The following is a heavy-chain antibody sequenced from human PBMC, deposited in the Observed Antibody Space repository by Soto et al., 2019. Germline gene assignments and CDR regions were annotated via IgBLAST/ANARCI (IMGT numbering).Heavy chain of an antibody. J-gene: IGHJ4*02. CDR2: ISSSSYI. CDR1: GFTFSSYS. CDR3: ARGRYSYGADY. Sequence: PGGSLRLSCAASGFTFSSYSMNWVRQAPGKGLEWVSSISSSSYIYYADSVKGRFTISRDNAKNSLYLQMNSPRAEDTAVYYCARGRYSYGADYWGQGTLVTVSS. V-gene: IGHV3-21*01. D-gene: IGHD5-18*01.